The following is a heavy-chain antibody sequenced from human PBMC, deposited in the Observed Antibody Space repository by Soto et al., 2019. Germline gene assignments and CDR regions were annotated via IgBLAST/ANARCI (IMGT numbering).Heavy chain of an antibody. V-gene: IGHV3-23*01. CDR1: GFSFSSYA. CDR2: ISGSGTKT. Sequence: GGSLRLSCAASGFSFSSYAMSWVRQAPGKGLDWVSAISGSGTKTHYADSVRGRFTISRDNSKNTLYLQMNSLRAEDTAVYYCAKDHPVIEVVKVFEYWGRGALVTVSS. CDR3: AKDHPVIEVVKVFEY. J-gene: IGHJ4*02. D-gene: IGHD3-22*01.